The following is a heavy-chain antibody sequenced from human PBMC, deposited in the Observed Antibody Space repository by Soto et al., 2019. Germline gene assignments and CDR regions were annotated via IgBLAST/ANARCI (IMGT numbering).Heavy chain of an antibody. J-gene: IGHJ4*02. CDR1: GYTFTSYG. CDR2: IIPIFGTA. D-gene: IGHD6-19*01. V-gene: IGHV1-69*13. CDR3: ARGLTVAGTRDYYVDY. Sequence: VASVKVSCKASGYTFTSYGISWVRQAPGQGLEWMGGIIPIFGTANYAQKFQGRVTITADESTSTAYMELSSLRSEDTAVYYCARGLTVAGTRDYYVDYWGQGTLVTVSS.